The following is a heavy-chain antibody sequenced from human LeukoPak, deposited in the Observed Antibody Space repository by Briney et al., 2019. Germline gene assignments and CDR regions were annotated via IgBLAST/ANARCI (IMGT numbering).Heavy chain of an antibody. CDR3: VKDWGSSGKGNFQH. J-gene: IGHJ1*01. Sequence: GGSLRLSCAASGFTFDDYAMHWVRQAPRGGLEWVSGISWNSGSIGYADSVKGRFTISRDNAKNSLYLQLNSLRADDTALYYCVKDWGSSGKGNFQHWGQGTLVTVSS. CDR1: GFTFDDYA. V-gene: IGHV3-9*01. D-gene: IGHD6-19*01. CDR2: ISWNSGSI.